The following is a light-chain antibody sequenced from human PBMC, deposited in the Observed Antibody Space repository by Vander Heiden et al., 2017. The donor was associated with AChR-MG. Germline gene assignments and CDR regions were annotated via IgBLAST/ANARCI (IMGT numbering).Light chain of an antibody. CDR2: DDS. CDR1: NIGTKT. V-gene: IGLV3-21*02. CDR3: QVWDSTTDHYV. Sequence: SYVLTQPPSVPVAPGQTATITCGGNNIGTKTVYWYQQKPGPAPVLGDWDDSDRPSGIPERFAGYNSGKTDNLIISRVEPGDEADYCGQVWDSTTDHYVFGGGTKVTVL. J-gene: IGLJ1*01.